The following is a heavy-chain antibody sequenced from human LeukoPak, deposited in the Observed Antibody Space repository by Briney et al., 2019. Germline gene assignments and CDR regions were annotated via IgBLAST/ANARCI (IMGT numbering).Heavy chain of an antibody. D-gene: IGHD1-20*01. CDR3: ARDGRYNLNYADY. Sequence: ASVKLSCKASGYTFTTYGISWVRQAPGQGLEWMGWISGYNGNRNNAQKLQGRVTMTTDTSTSTAYMELRSLRSDDTAVYYCARDGRYNLNYADYWGQRTLVTGSS. J-gene: IGHJ4*02. CDR2: ISGYNGNR. CDR1: GYTFTTYG. V-gene: IGHV1-18*01.